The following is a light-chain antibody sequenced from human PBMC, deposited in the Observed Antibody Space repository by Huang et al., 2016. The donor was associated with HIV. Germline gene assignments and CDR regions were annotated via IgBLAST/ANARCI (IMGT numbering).Light chain of an antibody. J-gene: IGKJ2*01. V-gene: IGKV3-20*01. CDR1: QSVSSSY. Sequence: EIVLTQSPGTLSLSPGERATLSCRASQSVSSSYLAWYQQKPGQAPRLLIYGASGRATGIPDRFSGSGSGTDFTLTISRLESEDFAVFYCQQYSSSPYTFGQGTKLEIK. CDR3: QQYSSSPYT. CDR2: GAS.